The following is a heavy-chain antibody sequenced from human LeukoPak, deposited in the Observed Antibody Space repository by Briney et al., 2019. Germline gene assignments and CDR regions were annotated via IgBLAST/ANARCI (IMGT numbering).Heavy chain of an antibody. D-gene: IGHD1-26*01. Sequence: SSETLSLTCTLSGRSISSGGYRWTCNRPHPGKGPAWNVYNYYIGTTSYNPSPKSRVTISVDTSKKKFSLKLSSVTAADTAVYYCARLEWSGNYEGDFGALDIWGRGTMVTVSS. CDR1: GRSISSGGYR. V-gene: IGHV4-31*02. CDR3: ARLEWSGNYEGDFGALDI. J-gene: IGHJ3*02. CDR2: NYYIGTT.